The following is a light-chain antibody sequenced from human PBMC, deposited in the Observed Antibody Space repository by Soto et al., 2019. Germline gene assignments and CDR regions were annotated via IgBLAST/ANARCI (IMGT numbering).Light chain of an antibody. Sequence: DIQMTQSPSTLSASVGDRVTITCRASQTINSCLAWYQQKPGQAPKLLIYDASSLPSGVPSRFSGSGSGTQFTITISTMQPDDFATYFCQQCNTYSGTFAQGTKVDIK. V-gene: IGKV1-5*01. CDR1: QTINSC. CDR2: DAS. J-gene: IGKJ1*01. CDR3: QQCNTYSGT.